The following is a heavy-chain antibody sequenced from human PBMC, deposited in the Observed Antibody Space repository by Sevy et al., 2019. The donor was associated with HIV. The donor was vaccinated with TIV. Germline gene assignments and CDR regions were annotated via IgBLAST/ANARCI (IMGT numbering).Heavy chain of an antibody. Sequence: HGESLKISCQGSGYTFTSSWVDWVRQLPGKGLEWMGTIYPGDSDTRYSPSFQGQVTISVDKSTNTAFLQWASLRTSDTAMYYCARRTRDCDGDTCYGTYFDIWGQGTLVTVSS. V-gene: IGHV5-51*01. CDR3: ARRTRDCDGDTCYGTYFDI. CDR1: GYTFTSSW. CDR2: IYPGDSDT. J-gene: IGHJ4*02. D-gene: IGHD2-21*01.